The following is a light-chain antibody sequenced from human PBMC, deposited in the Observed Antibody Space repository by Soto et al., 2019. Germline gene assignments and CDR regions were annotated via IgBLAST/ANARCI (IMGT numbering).Light chain of an antibody. J-gene: IGKJ1*01. CDR3: QQYNNWPSWT. V-gene: IGKV3-15*01. CDR2: GAS. CDR1: QSVSSN. Sequence: EIVMTQSPATLSVSPGERATLSCRASQSVSSNLAWYQQKPGQAPRLLIYGASTRATGIPARFSGSGSGTEFTPTISSLQYEDFVVYYCQQYNNWPSWTFGQGTQVEIK.